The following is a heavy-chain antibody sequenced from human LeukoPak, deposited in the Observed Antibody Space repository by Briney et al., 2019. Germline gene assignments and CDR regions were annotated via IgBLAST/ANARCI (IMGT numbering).Heavy chain of an antibody. J-gene: IGHJ4*02. CDR1: GYTSSSYW. CDR2: IKQDGSER. CDR3: ARAGSHWHYVY. D-gene: IGHD3-10*01. Sequence: GGSLRLSCADSGYTSSSYWMSWVRQSPTKGLEWVANIKQDGSERYYVDSVKGRFTISRDNAKNSLSLQMNNLRVEDTAVYYCARAGSHWHYVYWGQGTVVTVSS. V-gene: IGHV3-7*01.